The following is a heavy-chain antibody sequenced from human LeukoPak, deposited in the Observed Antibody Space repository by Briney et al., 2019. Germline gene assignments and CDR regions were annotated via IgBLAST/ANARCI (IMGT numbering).Heavy chain of an antibody. CDR1: GFSFSNHG. V-gene: IGHV3-33*01. D-gene: IGHD3-10*01. J-gene: IGHJ5*02. CDR2: IWDDGNNK. CDR3: ARDSYQDYYGRFDP. Sequence: GGSLRLSCAASGFSFSNHGMHWVRQAPGKRLEWVAVIWDDGNNKRYANSVNGRFTISRDNSENTLYLQMNGLTAEDTVMYYCARDSYQDYYGRFDPWGQGTLVIASS.